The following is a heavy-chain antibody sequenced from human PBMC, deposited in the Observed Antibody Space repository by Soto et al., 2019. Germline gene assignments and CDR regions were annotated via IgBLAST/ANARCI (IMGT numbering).Heavy chain of an antibody. D-gene: IGHD2-2*02. CDR2: IDPRDSYT. Sequence: GESLKISCKGSGYSFTSYWISWVRQMPGKGLEWMGRIDPRDSYTNYSPSFQGHVTISAEKSISTAYLQRSSLKASDTAMYYCAREIVVVPAAIPSLYYYYGMDVWGQGTTVTVSS. CDR1: GYSFTSYW. J-gene: IGHJ6*02. CDR3: AREIVVVPAAIPSLYYYYGMDV. V-gene: IGHV5-10-1*01.